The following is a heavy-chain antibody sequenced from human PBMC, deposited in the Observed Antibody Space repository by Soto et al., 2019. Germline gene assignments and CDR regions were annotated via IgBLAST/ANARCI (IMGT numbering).Heavy chain of an antibody. CDR1: DWSLRGHFWSPSGHH. D-gene: IGHD4-17*01. J-gene: IGHJ4*02. Sequence: SETPSLTCAVYDWSLRGHFWSPSGHHWSWIRQPPGKGLEWIGEINHSGSTNYNPSLKSRVTISVDPSKKQFSLKLTSVTAADTAVYYCARGSVTTGDYWGQGTLVTISS. CDR2: INHSGST. CDR3: ARGSVTTGDY. V-gene: IGHV4-34*01.